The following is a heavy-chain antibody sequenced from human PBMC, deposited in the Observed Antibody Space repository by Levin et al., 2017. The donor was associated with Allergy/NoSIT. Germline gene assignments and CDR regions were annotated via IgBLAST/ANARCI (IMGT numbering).Heavy chain of an antibody. D-gene: IGHD1-1*01. CDR2: ISGSGGST. J-gene: IGHJ3*02. CDR3: AKSPANWNDDAFDI. CDR1: GFTFSSYA. Sequence: GESLKISCAASGFTFSSYAMSWVRQAPGKGLEWVSAISGSGGSTYYADSVKGRFTISRDNSKNTLYLQMNSLRAEDTAVYYCAKSPANWNDDAFDIWGQGTMVTVSS. V-gene: IGHV3-23*01.